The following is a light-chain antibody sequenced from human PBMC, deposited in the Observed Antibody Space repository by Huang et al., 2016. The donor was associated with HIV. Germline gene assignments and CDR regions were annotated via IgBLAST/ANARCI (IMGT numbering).Light chain of an antibody. Sequence: DIVMTQTPFSLSVTPGQPASISCKSSRSLLHSNGKTYLYWYLQKAGQPPQRLMYEVSNRFSGVPQRFSGSGSGTDFTLKISRVEAEDVGFYYCMQSIEVPLTFGAGTKVEIK. CDR2: EVS. CDR3: MQSIEVPLT. V-gene: IGKV2D-29*01. CDR1: RSLLHSNGKTY. J-gene: IGKJ4*01.